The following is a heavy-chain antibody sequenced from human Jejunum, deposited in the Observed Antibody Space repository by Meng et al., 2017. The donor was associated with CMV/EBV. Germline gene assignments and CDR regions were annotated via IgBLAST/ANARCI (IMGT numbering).Heavy chain of an antibody. J-gene: IGHJ3*02. V-gene: IGHV3-53*01. Sequence: SCAASGFNVNDNFMSWVRQAPGKGLEWVSVMYSGGATYYADSVKGRFTLSRDDSKNILYLHMDTLRTEDTAFYYCARGSAFDTWGQGTMVTVSS. CDR1: GFNVNDNF. CDR2: MYSGGAT. CDR3: ARGSAFDT.